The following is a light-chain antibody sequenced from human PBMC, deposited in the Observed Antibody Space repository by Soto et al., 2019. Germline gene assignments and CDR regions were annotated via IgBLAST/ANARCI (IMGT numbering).Light chain of an antibody. V-gene: IGKV3-20*01. J-gene: IGKJ1*01. Sequence: EIVLTQSPGTLSLSPGERATFSCRASQSVSSNYLAWYQQKPGQAPRLLIYDASSRATGIPDRFSGSGSGTDFTLTISRLEPEDFAVYYCQQYGSSPTWTFGQGTKVDIK. CDR2: DAS. CDR1: QSVSSNY. CDR3: QQYGSSPTWT.